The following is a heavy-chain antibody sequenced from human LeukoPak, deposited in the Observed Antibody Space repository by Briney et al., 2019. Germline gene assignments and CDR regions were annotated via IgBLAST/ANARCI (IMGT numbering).Heavy chain of an antibody. D-gene: IGHD3-10*01. J-gene: IGHJ6*03. CDR2: TIRSGSTI. CDR3: ATYKGKVRGVTIYYYYYMDV. V-gene: IGHV3-48*03. CDR1: GFTSSSYE. Sequence: RGSLRLSCAASGFTSSSYEMNCVRHAPGKGLGWVSYTIRSGSTIYYADSVKGRFTISRENAKNSLYLQMNSLRAEDTAVYYCATYKGKVRGVTIYYYYYMDVWGKGTTVTISS.